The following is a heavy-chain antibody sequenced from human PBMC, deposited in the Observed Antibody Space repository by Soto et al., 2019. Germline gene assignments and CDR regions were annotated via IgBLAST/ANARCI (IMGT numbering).Heavy chain of an antibody. D-gene: IGHD2-2*01. CDR3: ARSQGSSTSLEIYYYYYYGMDV. CDR2: IIPISGTA. J-gene: IGHJ6*02. V-gene: IGHV1-69*01. CDR1: GGTFSSYA. Sequence: QVQLVQSGAEGKKPGSSVKVSCKASGGTFSSYAISWVRQAPGQGLEWMGGIIPISGTANYAQKFQGRVTITADESTSTAYMELSSLRSEDTAVYYCARSQGSSTSLEIYYYYYYGMDVWGQGTTVTVSS.